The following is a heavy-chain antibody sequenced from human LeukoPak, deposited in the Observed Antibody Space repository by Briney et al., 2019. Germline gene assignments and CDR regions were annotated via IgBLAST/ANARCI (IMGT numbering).Heavy chain of an antibody. Sequence: GGSLRLFCAASGFTFSSYAMSWVRQAPGKGLEWVSAISGSGGSTYYADSVKGRFTISRDNSKNTLYLQMNSLRAEDTAVYYCAKDRMGVAAATFWFDPWGQGTLVTVSS. CDR3: AKDRMGVAAATFWFDP. D-gene: IGHD2-15*01. CDR1: GFTFSSYA. J-gene: IGHJ5*02. V-gene: IGHV3-23*01. CDR2: ISGSGGST.